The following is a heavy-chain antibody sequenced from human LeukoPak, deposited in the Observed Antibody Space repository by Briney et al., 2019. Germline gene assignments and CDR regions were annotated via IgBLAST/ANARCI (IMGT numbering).Heavy chain of an antibody. CDR3: ATDSPFIAVALDC. Sequence: ASVKVSCKTSGYTFINYVVHWVRQAPGQRLEWMGWIKPGNGDTKYSQKFQGRVTMTEDTSTDTAYMELSSLRSEDTAVYYCATDSPFIAVALDCWGQGTLVTVSS. J-gene: IGHJ4*02. CDR2: IKPGNGDT. CDR1: GYTFINYV. V-gene: IGHV1-3*01. D-gene: IGHD6-19*01.